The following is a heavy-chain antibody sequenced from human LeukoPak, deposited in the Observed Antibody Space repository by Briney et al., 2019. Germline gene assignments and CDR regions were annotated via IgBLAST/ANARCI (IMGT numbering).Heavy chain of an antibody. J-gene: IGHJ2*01. Sequence: GGSLRLSCAASGFTFSSYWMSWVRQAPGKGLEWVANIKQDGSEKYYVDSVKGRFTISRDNAKNSLYLQMNSLRAEDTAVCYCARDRSSSSFRYFDLWGRGTLVTVSS. CDR3: ARDRSSSSFRYFDL. CDR1: GFTFSSYW. CDR2: IKQDGSEK. D-gene: IGHD6-6*01. V-gene: IGHV3-7*01.